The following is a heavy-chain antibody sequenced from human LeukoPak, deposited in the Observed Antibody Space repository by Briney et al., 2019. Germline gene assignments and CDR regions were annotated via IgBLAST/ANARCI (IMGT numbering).Heavy chain of an antibody. CDR1: GFTFSSHS. J-gene: IGHJ4*02. CDR2: IISGGNTI. CDR3: ARGCSGASCYDY. Sequence: GGSLRLSCAASGFTFSSHSMNWVRQAPGKGLEWISCIISGGNTIYYADSVKGRFTISRDNAKNSLYLQMNSLTDEDAAVYYCARGCSGASCYDYWGQGTLVTVSS. V-gene: IGHV3-48*02. D-gene: IGHD2-15*01.